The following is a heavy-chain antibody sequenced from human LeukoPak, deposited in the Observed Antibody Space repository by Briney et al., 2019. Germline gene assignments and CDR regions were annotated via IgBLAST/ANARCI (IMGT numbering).Heavy chain of an antibody. D-gene: IGHD5-12*01. CDR3: GRSLRSGTGYDPPTY. J-gene: IGHJ4*02. CDR2: INPETGGT. CDR1: GYTFTDYY. V-gene: IGHV1-2*02. Sequence: GASVKVSCKTSGYTFTDYYIHWVRQAPGEGPEWMGWINPETGGTKYAQKFQETVAMTRDTSISTVYMDLKWLRSGDTAVFYCGRSLRSGTGYDPPTYWGQGSLVTVSS.